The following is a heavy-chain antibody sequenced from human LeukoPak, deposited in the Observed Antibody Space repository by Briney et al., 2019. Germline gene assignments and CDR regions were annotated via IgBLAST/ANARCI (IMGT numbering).Heavy chain of an antibody. CDR1: GYTFTSYA. J-gene: IGHJ6*03. V-gene: IGHV7-4-1*02. D-gene: IGHD6-13*01. CDR2: INTNTGNP. CDR3: ARGWVRAAAGPTDYYYYYMDV. Sequence: ASVKVSCKASGYTFTSYAMNWVRQAPGQGLEWMGRINTNTGNPTYAQGFTGRFVFSLDTSVSTAYLQISSLKAEDTAVYYCARGWVRAAAGPTDYYYYYMDVWGKGTTVTVSS.